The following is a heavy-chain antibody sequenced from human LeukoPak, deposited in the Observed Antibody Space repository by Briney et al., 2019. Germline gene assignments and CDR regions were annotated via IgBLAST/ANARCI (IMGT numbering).Heavy chain of an antibody. D-gene: IGHD5-12*01. V-gene: IGHV1-69*01. CDR1: GCTLSSYA. CDR3: ARFGLGVSGYDFSDY. CDR2: IIPIFGTA. J-gene: IGHJ4*02. Sequence: SVNVSCKASGCTLSSYAISWVRQAPGQGLEWMGGIIPIFGTANYAQKFQGRVTITADESTSTAYMELSSLRSEDTAVYYCARFGLGVSGYDFSDYWGQGTLVTVSS.